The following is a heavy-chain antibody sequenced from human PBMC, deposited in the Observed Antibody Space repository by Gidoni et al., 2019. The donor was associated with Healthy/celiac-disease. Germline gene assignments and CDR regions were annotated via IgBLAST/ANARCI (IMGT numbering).Heavy chain of an antibody. Sequence: QLQLQESGPGLVKPSETLSLTCTVSGGSISSSSYYWGWIRQPPGKGLEWIGSIYYSGSTYYNPSLKSRVTISVDTSKNQFSLKLSSVTAADTAVYYCARGVDWLLGGDAFDIWGQGTMVTVSS. CDR2: IYYSGST. CDR1: GGSISSSSYY. V-gene: IGHV4-39*01. D-gene: IGHD3-9*01. CDR3: ARGVDWLLGGDAFDI. J-gene: IGHJ3*02.